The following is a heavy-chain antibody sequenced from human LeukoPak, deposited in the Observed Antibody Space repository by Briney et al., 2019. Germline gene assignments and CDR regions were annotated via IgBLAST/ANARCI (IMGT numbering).Heavy chain of an antibody. D-gene: IGHD3-10*01. V-gene: IGHV1-8*03. CDR2: MNPKSGYT. CDR1: GYTFTTYD. Sequence: ASVKVSCKASGYTFTTYDINWVRQATGQGLEWMGWMNPKSGYTGHAQRFQGRVTITRDTSISTAYMELSSLRSEDTAVYYCARGRGITMVRGVIHGDWFDPWGQGTLVTVSS. CDR3: ARGRGITMVRGVIHGDWFDP. J-gene: IGHJ5*02.